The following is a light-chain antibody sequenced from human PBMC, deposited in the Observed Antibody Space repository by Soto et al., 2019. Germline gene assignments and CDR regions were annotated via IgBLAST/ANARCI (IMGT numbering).Light chain of an antibody. CDR3: QQYNTYPWT. Sequence: AIRMTQSPSSLSASTGDRVTITCRASQGITNYLVWYQQKPGKAPKVLIHAASTLQSGVSSRFSGSGSGTDFTLTISRLQSEDFATYYCQQYNTYPWTFGQGTKVEV. J-gene: IGKJ1*01. CDR1: QGITNY. CDR2: AAS. V-gene: IGKV1-8*01.